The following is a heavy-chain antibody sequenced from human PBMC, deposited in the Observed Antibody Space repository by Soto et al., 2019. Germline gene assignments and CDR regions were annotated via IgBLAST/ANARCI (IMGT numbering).Heavy chain of an antibody. CDR1: GYTFTSYG. D-gene: IGHD1-26*01. J-gene: IGHJ4*02. CDR3: AGEGGDGGVSDSGSFFRY. V-gene: IGHV1-18*01. CDR2: ISAYNGNT. Sequence: QVQLVQSGAEVKKPGASVKVSCKASGYTFTSYGISWVRQAPGQGLEWMGWISAYNGNTNYAQKLQGRVTMTTDTSTSTAYMELRSLRSDDTAVYYCAGEGGDGGVSDSGSFFRYWGQGTLVTVSS.